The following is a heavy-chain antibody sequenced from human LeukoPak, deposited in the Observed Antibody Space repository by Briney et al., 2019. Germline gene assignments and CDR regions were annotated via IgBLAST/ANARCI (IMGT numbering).Heavy chain of an antibody. CDR1: GFTFSSYA. CDR2: ISYDGSYQ. Sequence: GGSLRLSCAASGFTFSSYAMHWVRQTPGKGLGWVAIISYDGSYQYYLDSVKGRFTISRDNSKNTVFLQMNSLKPEDTAVYYCAKDVATQLWYYFDSWGQGTLVTVSS. J-gene: IGHJ4*02. V-gene: IGHV3-30*18. D-gene: IGHD5-18*01. CDR3: AKDVATQLWYYFDS.